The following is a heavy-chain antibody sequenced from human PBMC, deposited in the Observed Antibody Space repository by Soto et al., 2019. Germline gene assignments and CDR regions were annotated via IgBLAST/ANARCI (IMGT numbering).Heavy chain of an antibody. CDR2: IYYSGST. V-gene: IGHV4-39*01. CDR1: GGSISSSSYY. CDR3: ARTVARSGDFWSGYYLNWFDP. D-gene: IGHD3-3*01. Sequence: PSETLSLTCTVSGGSISSSSYYWSWIRQPPRKGLEWIGSIYYSGSTYYNPSLKSRVTISVDTSKNQFSLKLSSVTAADTAVYYCARTVARSGDFWSGYYLNWFDPRGQGTLVTVSS. J-gene: IGHJ5*02.